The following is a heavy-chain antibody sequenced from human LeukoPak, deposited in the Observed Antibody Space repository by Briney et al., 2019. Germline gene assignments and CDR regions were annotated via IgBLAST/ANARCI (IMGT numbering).Heavy chain of an antibody. CDR2: ISYDGSKT. D-gene: IGHD1-1*01. J-gene: IGHJ6*02. CDR3: ARDPQRWSLENFYAMDV. V-gene: IGHV3-30*03. CDR1: GFTFSSYG. Sequence: GGSLRLSCAASGFTFSSYGMHWVRQAPGKGLQWVALISYDGSKTYYAASVKDRFTISRDNSKNTLYLQMNSLRTDDTAVYYCARDPQRWSLENFYAMDVWGQGTTVSVSS.